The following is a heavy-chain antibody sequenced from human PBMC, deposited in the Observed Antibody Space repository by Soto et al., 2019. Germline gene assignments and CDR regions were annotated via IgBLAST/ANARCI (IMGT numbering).Heavy chain of an antibody. V-gene: IGHV1-69*15. J-gene: IGHJ4*02. D-gene: IGHD3-16*01. CDR3: ARGQTGGGWGYYFDY. CDR2: IIPIFGTA. CDR1: GGTFSSYA. Sequence: QVQLVQSGAEVKKPGSSVKVSCKASGGTFSSYAIDWVRQAPGQGLEWMGRIIPIFGTADYAQKFQGRITITADESTSTAYMELSSLRSEDTAVYYCARGQTGGGWGYYFDYWGQGTLVTVSS.